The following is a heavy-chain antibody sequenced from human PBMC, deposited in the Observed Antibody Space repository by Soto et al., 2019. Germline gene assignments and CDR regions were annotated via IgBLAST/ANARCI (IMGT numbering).Heavy chain of an antibody. V-gene: IGHV3-74*01. CDR2: INRDGSST. J-gene: IGHJ6*02. CDR3: ARDSYYDSTYYGMDV. D-gene: IGHD3-22*01. CDR1: GFTFSSYW. Sequence: EVQLVESGGGLVQPGGSLRLSCAASGFTFSSYWMHWVRQAPGKGLVWVSRINRDGSSTSYAGSVKGRFTISRDNAKNTLYLQMNSLSAEATAVYFCARDSYYDSTYYGMDVWGQGTTVTVSS.